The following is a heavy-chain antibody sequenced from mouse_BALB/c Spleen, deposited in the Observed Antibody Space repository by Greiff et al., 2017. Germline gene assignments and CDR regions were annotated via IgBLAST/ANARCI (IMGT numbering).Heavy chain of an antibody. CDR3: ARGGFDV. Sequence: DVKLQESGPELVKPGASVKISCKASGYSFTGYYMHWVKQSHVKSLEWIGRINPYNGATSYNQNFKDKASLTVDKSSSTAYMELHSLTSEDSAVYYCARGGFDVWGAGTTVTVSS. J-gene: IGHJ1*01. CDR1: GYSFTGYY. CDR2: INPYNGAT. V-gene: IGHV1-31*01.